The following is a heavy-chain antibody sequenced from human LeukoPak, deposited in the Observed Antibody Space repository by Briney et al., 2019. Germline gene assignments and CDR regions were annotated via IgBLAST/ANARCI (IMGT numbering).Heavy chain of an antibody. CDR2: INPNAGDT. CDR3: ARGEGYRVGAWWYFDY. Sequence: ASVKVSCKASGYTFISYYMHWVRQAPGQGLEWMGIINPNAGDTGYARKFLGRVTMTRDTSTSTVYMELSSLRSEDTAVYYCARGEGYRVGAWWYFDYWGQGTLVTVSS. CDR1: GYTFISYY. V-gene: IGHV1-46*01. D-gene: IGHD1-26*01. J-gene: IGHJ4*02.